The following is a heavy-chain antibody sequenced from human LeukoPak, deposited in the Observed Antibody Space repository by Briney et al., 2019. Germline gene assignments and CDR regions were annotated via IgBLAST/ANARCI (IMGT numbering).Heavy chain of an antibody. D-gene: IGHD3-10*01. V-gene: IGHV3-48*03. Sequence: GESLTLSCAASGFTFSSYEMNWVRQAPGKGLEWVSYISSSGSSIYYADSVKGRFTISRDNAKNSLYLQMNSLRAEDTAVYYCARPAAPYYYGSGSERNTFDIWGQGTMVTVSS. J-gene: IGHJ3*02. CDR3: ARPAAPYYYGSGSERNTFDI. CDR2: ISSSGSSI. CDR1: GFTFSSYE.